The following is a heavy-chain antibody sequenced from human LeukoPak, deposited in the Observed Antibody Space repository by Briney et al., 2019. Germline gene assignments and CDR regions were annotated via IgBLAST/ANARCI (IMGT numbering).Heavy chain of an antibody. Sequence: SGTLSLTCTVSGGSISSYYWSWIRQPPRKGLEWIGYIYYSGSTNYNPSLKSRVTISVDTSKNQFSLKLSSVTAADTAVYYCARGDLLVDYWGQGTLVTVSS. CDR3: ARGDLLVDY. V-gene: IGHV4-59*01. CDR1: GGSISSYY. CDR2: IYYSGST. J-gene: IGHJ4*02.